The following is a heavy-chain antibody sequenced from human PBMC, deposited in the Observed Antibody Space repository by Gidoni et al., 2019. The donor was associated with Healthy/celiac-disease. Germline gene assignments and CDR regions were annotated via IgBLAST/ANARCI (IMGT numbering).Heavy chain of an antibody. J-gene: IGHJ2*01. V-gene: IGHV3-7*01. CDR1: GFTFSSYW. CDR2: IKQDGSEK. D-gene: IGHD2-21*01. Sequence: EVQLVESGGGLVQPGGSLRLSCAASGFTFSSYWMSWVRQAPGTGLEWVANIKQDGSEKYYVDSVKGRFTIYRDNAKNSLYLKMNSLRAEDTAVYYCARGVAIVVVIAHNWYFDLWGRGTLVTVSS. CDR3: ARGVAIVVVIAHNWYFDL.